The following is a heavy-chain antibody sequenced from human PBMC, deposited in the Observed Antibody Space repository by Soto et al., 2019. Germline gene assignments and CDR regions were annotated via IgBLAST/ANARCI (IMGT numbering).Heavy chain of an antibody. J-gene: IGHJ4*02. CDR3: AKDRMISGIAVAGTGYYFDY. V-gene: IGHV3-23*01. CDR1: GFTFSSYA. D-gene: IGHD6-19*01. Sequence: PGGSLRLSCAASGFTFSSYAMSWVRQAPGKGLEWVSAISGSGGSTYYADSVKGRFTISRDNSKNTLYLQMNSLRAEDTAVYYCAKDRMISGIAVAGTGYYFDYWGQGTLVTVSS. CDR2: ISGSGGST.